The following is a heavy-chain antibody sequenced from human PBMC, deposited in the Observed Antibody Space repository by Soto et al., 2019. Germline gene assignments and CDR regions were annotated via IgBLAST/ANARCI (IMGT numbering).Heavy chain of an antibody. CDR3: ARDPGRFSGYYYGMDV. CDR1: GFTFSSYA. V-gene: IGHV3-30-3*01. D-gene: IGHD3-10*01. J-gene: IGHJ6*02. Sequence: QVQLVESGGGVVQPGRSLRLSCAASGFTFSSYAMHWVRQAPGKGLEWVAVISYDGSNKYYADSVKGRFTISRDNSKNTLYLQMNSLRAEDTAVYYCARDPGRFSGYYYGMDVWGQGTTVTVSS. CDR2: ISYDGSNK.